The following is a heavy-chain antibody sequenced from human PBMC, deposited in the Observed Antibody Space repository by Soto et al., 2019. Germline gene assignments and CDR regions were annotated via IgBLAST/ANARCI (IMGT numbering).Heavy chain of an antibody. J-gene: IGHJ5*01. V-gene: IGHV3-23*01. CDR1: GLTFSSYA. Sequence: GGSLSLSCVASGLTFSSYAMTWVRQAPGKGLEWVSAISGSGGSTYYADSVKGRFTISRDNDKNSLYLQMNNLRAEDTATYYCARAHEVAWFDSWGLGTLVTVSS. CDR2: ISGSGGST. CDR3: ARAHEVAWFDS. D-gene: IGHD2-15*01.